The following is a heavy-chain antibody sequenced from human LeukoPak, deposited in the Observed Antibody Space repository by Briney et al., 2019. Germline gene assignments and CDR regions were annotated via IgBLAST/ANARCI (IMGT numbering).Heavy chain of an antibody. CDR1: GFLFRNHS. CDR3: AKASVGESLDY. V-gene: IGHV3-21*01. J-gene: IGHJ4*02. CDR2: MTNTGKYI. Sequence: GGSLRLSCAASGFLFRNHSMIWVRQTPGKGLEWVSSMTNTGKYIYYADSVKGRFTISRDNAKDSLFLQMNSLRAEDTAVYYCAKASVGESLDYWGQGTLVTVSS. D-gene: IGHD3-10*01.